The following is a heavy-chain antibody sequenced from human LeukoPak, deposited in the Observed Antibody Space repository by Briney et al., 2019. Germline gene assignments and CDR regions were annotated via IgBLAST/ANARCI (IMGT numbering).Heavy chain of an antibody. CDR3: ARPLKGEGAFDI. CDR2: ISGSGDNI. J-gene: IGHJ3*02. CDR1: GFTFNRHA. D-gene: IGHD3-10*01. V-gene: IGHV3-23*01. Sequence: GGSLRLSCAASGFTFNRHAMSWVRQAPGKGLEWVSAISGSGDNIYYADSVKGRLSISRDSSKNTLYLQMSVLRAEDTAVYYCARPLKGEGAFDIWGQGTMVTVSS.